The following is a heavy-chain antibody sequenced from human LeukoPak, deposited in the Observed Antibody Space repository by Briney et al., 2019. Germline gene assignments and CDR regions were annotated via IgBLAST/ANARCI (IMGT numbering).Heavy chain of an antibody. CDR1: GGSIRSYY. J-gene: IGHJ5*02. D-gene: IGHD3-10*01. V-gene: IGHV4-59*01. CDR2: IYYSGNT. CDR3: ARYYYYGSGSYYNWFDP. Sequence: RASETLSLTCTVSGGSIRSYYWNWIRQPPGKGLEWIGYIYYSGNTNYNPSLKSRVTISVVTSKNQFSLKLSSVTAADTAVYYCARYYYYGSGSYYNWFDPWGQGTLVTVSS.